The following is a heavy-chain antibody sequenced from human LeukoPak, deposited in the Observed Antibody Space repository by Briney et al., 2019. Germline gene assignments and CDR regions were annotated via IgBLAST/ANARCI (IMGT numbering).Heavy chain of an antibody. CDR3: ARDQRTIKEMATITRHIPHRPPLGY. Sequence: SETLSLTCAVYGGSFSGYYWSWIRQPPGKGLEWIGEINHSGSTNYNPSLKSRVTISVDTSKNQFSLKLGSVTAADTAVYYCARDQRTIKEMATITRHIPHRPPLGYWGQGTLVTVSS. D-gene: IGHD5-24*01. CDR1: GGSFSGYY. V-gene: IGHV4-34*01. J-gene: IGHJ4*02. CDR2: INHSGST.